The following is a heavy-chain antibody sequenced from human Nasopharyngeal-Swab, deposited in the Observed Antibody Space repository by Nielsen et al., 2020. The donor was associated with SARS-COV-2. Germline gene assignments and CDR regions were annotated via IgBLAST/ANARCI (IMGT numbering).Heavy chain of an antibody. Sequence: WIRQPPGKGLEWIGYIYHSGSTYYNPSLESRVTIPVDRSKNQFSLKLSSVTAADTAVYYCASVLDLGIIDYWGQGTLVTVSS. J-gene: IGHJ4*01. CDR3: ASVLDLGIIDY. V-gene: IGHV4-30-2*01. D-gene: IGHD3/OR15-3a*01. CDR2: IYHSGST.